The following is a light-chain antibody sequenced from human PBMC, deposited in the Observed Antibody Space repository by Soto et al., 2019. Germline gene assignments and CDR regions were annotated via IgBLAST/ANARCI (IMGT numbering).Light chain of an antibody. V-gene: IGLV2-14*01. CDR2: EVS. J-gene: IGLJ1*01. CDR3: SSKTSSSSPLV. Sequence: QSVLTQPASVSGSPGQSITISCTGSTSDVGAYSYVSWYKHHPGQAPQLMIYEVSNRPSGVSNRFSGSKSGNTASLTISGLQADDEGDYYCSSKTSSSSPLVFGTGTKVT. CDR1: TSDVGAYSY.